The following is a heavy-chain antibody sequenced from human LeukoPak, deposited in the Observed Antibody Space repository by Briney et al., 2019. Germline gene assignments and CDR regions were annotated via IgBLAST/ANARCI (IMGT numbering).Heavy chain of an antibody. CDR1: GYTFTDYY. V-gene: IGHV1-2*06. CDR2: INPNSGGT. Sequence: ASVKVSCKASGYTFTDYYMHWVRQAPGQGLEWMGRINPNSGGTNYAQKFQGRVTMTRDTSISTAYMELSRLRSDDTAVYYCARLEVTYDFDYWGQGTLVTVSS. D-gene: IGHD2-21*02. CDR3: ARLEVTYDFDY. J-gene: IGHJ4*02.